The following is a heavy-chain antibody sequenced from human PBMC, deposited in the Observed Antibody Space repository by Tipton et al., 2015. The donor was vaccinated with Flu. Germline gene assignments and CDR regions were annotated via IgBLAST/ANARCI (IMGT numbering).Heavy chain of an antibody. D-gene: IGHD2-21*01. CDR2: IYTSGNT. Sequence: TLSLTCNVSGGSLSGYYWSWVRQPAGKGLEWIGRIYTSGNTTYSPSLKSRVTMSVDTSKNQFSLKLSSVTAADTAVYYCARDYGGHIYYWGQGTLVTVSS. V-gene: IGHV4-4*07. J-gene: IGHJ4*02. CDR1: GGSLSGYY. CDR3: ARDYGGHIYY.